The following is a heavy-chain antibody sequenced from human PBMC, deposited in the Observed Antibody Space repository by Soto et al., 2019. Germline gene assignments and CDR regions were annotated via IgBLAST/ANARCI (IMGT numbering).Heavy chain of an antibody. D-gene: IGHD3-3*01. CDR1: GFTFGSYW. J-gene: IGHJ6*02. V-gene: IGHV3-30*18. CDR2: ISYDGSNK. CDR3: AKDGLRETYFWGGYYQSHNEDYYYYGMDV. Sequence: PGGSLRLSCAASGFTFGSYWMDWVRQAPGKGLEWVAVISYDGSNKYYADSVKGRFTISRDNSKNTLYLQMNSLRAEDTAVYYCAKDGLRETYFWGGYYQSHNEDYYYYGMDVWGQGTTVTVSS.